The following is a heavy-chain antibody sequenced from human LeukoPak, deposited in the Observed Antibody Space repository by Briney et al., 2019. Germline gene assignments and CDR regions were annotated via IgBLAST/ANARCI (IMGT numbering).Heavy chain of an antibody. J-gene: IGHJ4*02. V-gene: IGHV3-30*04. CDR2: ISCDGSNK. Sequence: GSLRLSCAASGFTFSSYAMHWVRQAPGKGLEWVAAISCDGSNKYYADSVKGQFTISRDNSKNTLYLQMNSLRAEDTAVYYCAKSGYSYGYFHGYWGQGTLVTVSS. CDR3: AKSGYSYGYFHGY. D-gene: IGHD5-18*01. CDR1: GFTFSSYA.